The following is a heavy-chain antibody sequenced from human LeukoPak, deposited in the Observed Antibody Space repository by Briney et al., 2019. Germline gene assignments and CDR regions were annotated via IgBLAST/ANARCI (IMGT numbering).Heavy chain of an antibody. V-gene: IGHV5-51*01. CDR1: GYTFTNFW. D-gene: IGHD2-2*01. Sequence: GESLKISCEGSGYTFTNFWIGWVRQMPGKGLEWMGIVSPSDSDTRYSPSFQGQVTISADKSISTAYLQWSSLKASDTAMYYCARLGYGYCSSTSCYLDYWGQGTLVTVSS. J-gene: IGHJ4*02. CDR2: VSPSDSDT. CDR3: ARLGYGYCSSTSCYLDY.